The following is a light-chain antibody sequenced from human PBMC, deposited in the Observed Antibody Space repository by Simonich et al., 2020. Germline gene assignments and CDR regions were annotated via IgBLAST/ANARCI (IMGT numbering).Light chain of an antibody. V-gene: IGKV4-1*01. J-gene: IGKJ2*01. CDR3: QQYYSTPMYT. CDR2: WAS. Sequence: DIVMTQSPDSLAVSLGERATINCKSSQIVLYSSNNKNYLAWYQQKPGQPPKLLIYWASTRESGVPDRFSCSGSGTDFPLTISSLQAEDVAVYYCQQYYSTPMYTFGQGTKLEIK. CDR1: QIVLYSSNNKNY.